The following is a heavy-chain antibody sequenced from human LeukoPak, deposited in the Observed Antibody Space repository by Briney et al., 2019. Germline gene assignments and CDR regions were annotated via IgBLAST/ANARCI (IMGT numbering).Heavy chain of an antibody. CDR1: GFTFNTYG. CDR3: AKRGYYYYYYMDV. V-gene: IGHV3-23*01. Sequence: GGTLRLSCAASGFTFNTYGMSWVRQAPGKGLEWVSAISGSGGSTYYADSVKGRFTISRDNSKNTLYLQMNSLRAEDTAVYYCAKRGYYYYYYMDVWGKGTMVTVSS. CDR2: ISGSGGST. J-gene: IGHJ6*03.